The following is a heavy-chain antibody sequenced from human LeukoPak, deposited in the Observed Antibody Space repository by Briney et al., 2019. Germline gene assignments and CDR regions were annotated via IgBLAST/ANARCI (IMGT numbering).Heavy chain of an antibody. J-gene: IGHJ4*02. V-gene: IGHV3-30*04. Sequence: GRSLRLSCAASGSTFSSYAMHWVRQAPGKGLEWVAVISYDGSNKYYADSVKGRFTISRDNSKNTLYLQMNSLRVEDTAVYYCARAAPGERGYSYDSDYWGQGTLVTVSS. CDR3: ARAAPGERGYSYDSDY. CDR1: GSTFSSYA. D-gene: IGHD5-18*01. CDR2: ISYDGSNK.